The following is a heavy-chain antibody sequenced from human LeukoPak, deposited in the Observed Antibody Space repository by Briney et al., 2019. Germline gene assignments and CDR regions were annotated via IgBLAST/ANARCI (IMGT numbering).Heavy chain of an antibody. D-gene: IGHD4-17*01. CDR2: INPNSGGT. J-gene: IGHJ4*02. V-gene: IGHV1-2*02. CDR3: ARTYGDYGNPFDY. CDR1: GYTFTGYY. Sequence: GASVKVSCKASGYTFTGYYMHWVRQAPGQELEWMGWINPNSGGTNYAQKFQGRVTMTRDTSISTAYMELSRLRSDDTAVYYCARTYGDYGNPFDYWGQGTLVTVSS.